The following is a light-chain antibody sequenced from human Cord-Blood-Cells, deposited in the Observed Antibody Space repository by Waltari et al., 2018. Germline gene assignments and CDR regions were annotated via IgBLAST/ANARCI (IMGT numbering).Light chain of an antibody. CDR3: QQRSNWPPMYT. V-gene: IGKV3-11*01. CDR2: DAS. Sequence: EIVLTQSPATLSLSPGERATLSCRASQSVSSNLAWYQQKPGQAPRLLIYDASNRATGIPARFSGSGSGTDFTLTISSLEPEDFAVYYCQQRSNWPPMYTFGHGTKLEIK. J-gene: IGKJ2*01. CDR1: QSVSSN.